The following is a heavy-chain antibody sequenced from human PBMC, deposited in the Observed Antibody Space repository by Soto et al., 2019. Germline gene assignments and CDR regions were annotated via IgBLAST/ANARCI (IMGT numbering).Heavy chain of an antibody. CDR3: ARDRYSYYDFWSGSLPYYYYGMDV. V-gene: IGHV3-7*01. CDR1: GFTFSSYW. Sequence: PGGSLRLSCAASGFTFSSYWMSWVRQAPGKGLEWVANIKQDGSEKYYVDSVKGRFTISRDNAKNSLYLQMNSLRAEDTAVYYCARDRYSYYDFWSGSLPYYYYGMDVWGQGTKVTVS. J-gene: IGHJ6*02. CDR2: IKQDGSEK. D-gene: IGHD3-3*01.